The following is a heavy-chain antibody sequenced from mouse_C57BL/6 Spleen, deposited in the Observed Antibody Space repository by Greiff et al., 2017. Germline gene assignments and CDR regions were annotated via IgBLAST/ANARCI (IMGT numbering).Heavy chain of an antibody. J-gene: IGHJ3*01. CDR3: ARDGYDYDEGWFAY. CDR1: GYSITSGYY. V-gene: IGHV3-6*01. CDR2: ISYDGSN. Sequence: EVKLQESGPGLVKPSQSLSLTCSVTGYSITSGYYWNWIRQFPGNKLEWMGYISYDGSNNYNPSLKNRISITRDTSKNQFFLKLNSVTTEDTATYYCARDGYDYDEGWFAYWGQGTLVTVSA. D-gene: IGHD2-4*01.